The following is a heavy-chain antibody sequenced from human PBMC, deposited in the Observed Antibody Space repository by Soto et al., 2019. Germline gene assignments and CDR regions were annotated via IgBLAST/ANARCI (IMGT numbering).Heavy chain of an antibody. D-gene: IGHD3-9*01. CDR3: ARVRRDWLNRNGMDV. CDR1: GGSFSGYY. J-gene: IGHJ6*02. CDR2: INHSGST. Sequence: PSETLSLTCAVYGGSFSGYYWSWIRQPPGKGLEWIGEINHSGSTNYNPSLKSRVTISVDTSKNQFSLKLSSVTAADTAVYHCARVRRDWLNRNGMDVWGQGTTVTV. V-gene: IGHV4-34*01.